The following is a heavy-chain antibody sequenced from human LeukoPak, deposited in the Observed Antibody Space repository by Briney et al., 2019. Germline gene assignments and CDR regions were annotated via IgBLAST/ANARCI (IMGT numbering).Heavy chain of an antibody. CDR3: ARVGAPAARGYYYYYMDV. D-gene: IGHD2-2*01. V-gene: IGHV1-2*02. J-gene: IGHJ6*03. CDR1: GYTFTGYY. Sequence: ASVKVSCKASGYTFTGYYMHWVRQAPGQGLEWMGWINPNSGGTNYAQKFQGRVTMTRDTSISTAYMELSRLRSDDTAVYYCARVGAPAARGYYYYYMDVWGKGTTVTVSS. CDR2: INPNSGGT.